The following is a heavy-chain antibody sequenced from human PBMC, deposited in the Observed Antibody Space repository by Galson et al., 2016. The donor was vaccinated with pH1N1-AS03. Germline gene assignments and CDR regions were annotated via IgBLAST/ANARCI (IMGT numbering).Heavy chain of an antibody. D-gene: IGHD4-17*01. V-gene: IGHV4-59*01. CDR3: TRSYYRDYGDPPGGY. Sequence: SETLSLTCTVSGGSISNYCWSWIRQPPGKGLEWIGYVYDSGNTHYNPSLKSRVAMSVDTSKNQFPLKLMSVTTADTAVYYCTRSYYRDYGDPPGGYWGQGTLVTVSS. CDR2: VYDSGNT. J-gene: IGHJ4*02. CDR1: GGSISNYC.